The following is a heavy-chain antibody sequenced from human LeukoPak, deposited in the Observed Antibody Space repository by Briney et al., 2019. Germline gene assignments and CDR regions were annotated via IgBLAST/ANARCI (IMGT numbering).Heavy chain of an antibody. CDR1: GGTFSSYA. CDR2: IIPIFGTA. Sequence: SVKVSCTASGGTFSSYAISWARQAPGQGLEWMGGIIPIFGTANYAQKFQGRVTITADESTSTAYMELSSLRSEDTAVYYCARGGRIAAAVNHWGQGTLDTVSS. CDR3: ARGGRIAAAVNH. J-gene: IGHJ5*02. D-gene: IGHD6-13*01. V-gene: IGHV1-69*13.